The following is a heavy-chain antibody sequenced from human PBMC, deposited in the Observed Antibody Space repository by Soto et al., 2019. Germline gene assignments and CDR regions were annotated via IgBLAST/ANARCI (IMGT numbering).Heavy chain of an antibody. D-gene: IGHD3-9*01. J-gene: IGHJ6*03. CDR3: ARGQYDILTGPIPSYYYYYMDV. V-gene: IGHV1-8*01. CDR2: MNPNSGNT. Sequence: ASVKVSCKASGYTFTSYDINWVRQATGQGLEWMGWMNPNSGNTGYAQKFQGRVTMTRNTFISTAYMELSSLRSEDTAVYYCARGQYDILTGPIPSYYYYYMDVWGKGTTVTVSS. CDR1: GYTFTSYD.